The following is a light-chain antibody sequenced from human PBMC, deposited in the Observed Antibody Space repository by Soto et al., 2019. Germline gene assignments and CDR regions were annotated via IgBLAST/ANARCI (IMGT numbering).Light chain of an antibody. CDR2: KAS. CDR3: QHYNSFPLT. CDR1: QSISTW. J-gene: IGKJ4*01. V-gene: IGKV1-5*03. Sequence: DIQMTQSPSTLSASVGDRVTITCRASQSISTWLAWYQQKPGKAPNLLIYKASTLQSGVPLRFSGSGSGTEFTLTISCLQPDDFATYYCQHYNSFPLTFGGGTKVEIK.